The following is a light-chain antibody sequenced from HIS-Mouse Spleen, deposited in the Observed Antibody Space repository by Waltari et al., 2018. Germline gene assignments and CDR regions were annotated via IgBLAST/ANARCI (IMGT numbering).Light chain of an antibody. CDR3: AAWDDSLSGYV. V-gene: IGLV1-47*01. J-gene: IGLJ1*01. CDR1: SSNIGSNY. Sequence: QSVLTQPPSASGTPGQRVTISCSGSSSNIGSNYVYWYQQLPGTAPKLLLYRNNRRTSGVPDRFSGSKSGTSASLAISGLRSEDEADYYCAAWDDSLSGYVFGTGTKVTVL. CDR2: RNN.